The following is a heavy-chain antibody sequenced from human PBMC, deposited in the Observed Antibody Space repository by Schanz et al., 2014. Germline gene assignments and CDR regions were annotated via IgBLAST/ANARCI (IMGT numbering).Heavy chain of an antibody. CDR2: IANGGSDT. Sequence: EGQLLESGGGLVQPGGSLRLSCAASGFTFSSYAMSWVRQAPGKGLEWVSTIANGGSDTFYADSVTGRFTISGDNSKNTQFLQMNSLRIEDTAIYYCAKIWKARHLTGRPGWSDGMDVWGQGTTV. CDR1: GFTFSSYA. J-gene: IGHJ6*02. V-gene: IGHV3-23*01. D-gene: IGHD3-3*01. CDR3: AKIWKARHLTGRPGWSDGMDV.